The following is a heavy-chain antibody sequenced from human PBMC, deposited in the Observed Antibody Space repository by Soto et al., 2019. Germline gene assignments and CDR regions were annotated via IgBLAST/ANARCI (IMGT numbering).Heavy chain of an antibody. V-gene: IGHV4-31*03. J-gene: IGHJ5*02. D-gene: IGHD6-6*01. Sequence: PSETLSLTCTVSGGSISSGGYYWSWIRQHPGKGLEWIGYIYYSGSTYYNPSLKSRVTISVDTSKNQFSLNLSSMTAADTAVYYCARAGHSSSSEGANWFDPWGQGTLVTVSS. CDR1: GGSISSGGYY. CDR3: ARAGHSSSSEGANWFDP. CDR2: IYYSGST.